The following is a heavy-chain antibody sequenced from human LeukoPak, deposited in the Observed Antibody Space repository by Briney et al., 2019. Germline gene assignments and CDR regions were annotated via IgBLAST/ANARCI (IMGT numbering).Heavy chain of an antibody. CDR1: GDSISSDKW. Sequence: PSGTLSLTCAVSGDSISSDKWWSWVRQPPGKGLEWIGEIYYSGSTYYNPSLKSRVTISVDTSKNHFSLKLSSVTAADTAVYYCAREIQYYYDSSGYLDSWGQGTLVTVSS. CDR3: AREIQYYYDSSGYLDS. CDR2: IYYSGST. D-gene: IGHD3-22*01. J-gene: IGHJ4*02. V-gene: IGHV4-4*02.